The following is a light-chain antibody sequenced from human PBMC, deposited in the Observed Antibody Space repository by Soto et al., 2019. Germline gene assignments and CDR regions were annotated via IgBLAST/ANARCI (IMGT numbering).Light chain of an antibody. J-gene: IGKJ4*01. CDR1: QSIRSW. CDR2: DAS. Sequence: IQMTQSPSTLSASIGARVTITCRASQSIRSWLAWYQHKPGKAPKLLIYDASSLESGVPSRFSGSGSGTEFTLTISSLQPEDFATYYCQQLNSYPLTFGGGTKVDIK. V-gene: IGKV1-5*01. CDR3: QQLNSYPLT.